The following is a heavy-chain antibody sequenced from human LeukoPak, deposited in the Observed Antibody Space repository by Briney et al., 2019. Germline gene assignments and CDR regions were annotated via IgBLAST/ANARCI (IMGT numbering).Heavy chain of an antibody. Sequence: SETLSLTCTVSGGSISSGDYYWSWIRQPPGKGLEWIGYIYYSGSTYYNPSLKSRVTLSVDTSKNQFSLKLSSVTAADTAVYYCARERVTWIQLEYYFDYWGQGTLVTVSS. J-gene: IGHJ4*02. V-gene: IGHV4-30-4*01. CDR1: GGSISSGDYY. CDR3: ARERVTWIQLEYYFDY. D-gene: IGHD5-18*01. CDR2: IYYSGST.